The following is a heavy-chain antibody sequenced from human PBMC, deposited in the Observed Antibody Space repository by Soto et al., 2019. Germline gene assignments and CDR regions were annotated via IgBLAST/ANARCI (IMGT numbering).Heavy chain of an antibody. J-gene: IGHJ4*02. CDR2: IYYRGKT. CDR1: GGSISSSSYY. Sequence: QLQLQESGPGLVKPSETLSLTCTVSGGSISSSSYYWGWIRQPPGKGLEWIGSIYYRGKTYYNPSLKSRVTISVDTSKNQFSLKLSSVTAADTAVYYCAREGGGYCSGGSCQVDYWGQGTLVTVSS. CDR3: AREGGGYCSGGSCQVDY. D-gene: IGHD2-15*01. V-gene: IGHV4-39*02.